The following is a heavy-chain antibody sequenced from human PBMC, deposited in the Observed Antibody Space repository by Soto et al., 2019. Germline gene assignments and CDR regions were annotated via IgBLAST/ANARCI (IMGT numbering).Heavy chain of an antibody. CDR2: IIPIFGTA. CDR1: GGSNRSYA. V-gene: IGHV1-69*13. CDR3: ARWGYSSSRGQVYYYYGMDV. J-gene: IGHJ6*02. D-gene: IGHD6-13*01. Sequence: SVKVAWKASGGSNRSYASSWVRPETGQGLEWMGGIIPIFGTANYAQKFQARVTITADESTSTAYMELSSLRSEDTAVYSCARWGYSSSRGQVYYYYGMDVWAQGTTVTVSS.